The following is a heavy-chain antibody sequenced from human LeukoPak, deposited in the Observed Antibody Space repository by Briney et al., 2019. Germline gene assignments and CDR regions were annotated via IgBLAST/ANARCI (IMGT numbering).Heavy chain of an antibody. Sequence: TPSETLSLTCTVSGGSISSYYWSWIRQPPGKGLEWIGYIYYSGSTNYNPSLKSRVTISVDTSKNQFSLKLSSVTAADTAVYYCAKKGYAGSGTYSYYFDYWGQGTLVTVSS. CDR3: AKKGYAGSGTYSYYFDY. CDR2: IYYSGST. CDR1: GGSISSYY. D-gene: IGHD3-10*01. J-gene: IGHJ4*02. V-gene: IGHV4-59*08.